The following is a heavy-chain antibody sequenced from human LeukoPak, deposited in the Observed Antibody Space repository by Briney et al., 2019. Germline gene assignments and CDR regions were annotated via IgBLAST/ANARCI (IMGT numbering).Heavy chain of an antibody. D-gene: IGHD5-18*01. CDR1: GFTVSSNY. CDR2: IYSGGST. CDR3: ARVGTAMVLDY. J-gene: IGHJ4*02. Sequence: PGGSLRLSCAASGFTVSSNYMSWVRQAPGKGLEWVSVIYSGGSTYYADSVKGRFTISRDNFKNTLYLQMNNPRAEDTAVYYCARVGTAMVLDYWGQGTLVTVSS. V-gene: IGHV3-53*01.